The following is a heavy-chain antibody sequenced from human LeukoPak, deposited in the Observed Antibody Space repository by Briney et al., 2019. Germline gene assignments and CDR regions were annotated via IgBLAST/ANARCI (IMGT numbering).Heavy chain of an antibody. CDR3: ARESIAARLAQWDMDV. Sequence: SETLSLTCTVSGGSISSYYWSWIRQPPGKGLEWIGYIYYSGSTNYNPSLRSRVTISVDTSKNQFSLKLSSVTAADTAVYYCARESIAARLAQWDMDVWGKGTTVTVSS. CDR2: IYYSGST. J-gene: IGHJ6*03. D-gene: IGHD6-6*01. CDR1: GGSISSYY. V-gene: IGHV4-59*12.